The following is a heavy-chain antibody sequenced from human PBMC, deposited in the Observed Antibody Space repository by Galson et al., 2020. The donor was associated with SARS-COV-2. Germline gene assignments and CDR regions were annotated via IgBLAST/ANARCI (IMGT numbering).Heavy chain of an antibody. CDR1: GYTFTSYG. CDR3: ARVPLLSMVRGVIDGFDP. D-gene: IGHD3-10*01. J-gene: IGHJ5*02. CDR2: ISAYNGNT. Sequence: ASVKVSCKASGYTFTSYGISWVRQAPGHGLEWMGWISAYNGNTNYAQKLQDRVTMTTDTSTSTAYMELRSLRSDDTAVYYCARVPLLSMVRGVIDGFDPWGQGTLVTVSS. V-gene: IGHV1-18*04.